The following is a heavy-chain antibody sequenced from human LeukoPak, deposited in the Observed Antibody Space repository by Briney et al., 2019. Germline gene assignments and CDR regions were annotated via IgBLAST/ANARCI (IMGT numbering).Heavy chain of an antibody. D-gene: IGHD4-17*01. J-gene: IGHJ4*02. CDR3: ARALDYGAPSRVL. V-gene: IGHV1-69*02. CDR1: GGTFSSYT. Sequence: SVKVSCKASGGTFSSYTISWVRQAPGQGLEWMGRIIPILGIANYAQKFQDRVTINADKSTSTAYMELRSLRSEDTAVYYCARALDYGAPSRVLWGQGTLVTVSS. CDR2: IIPILGIA.